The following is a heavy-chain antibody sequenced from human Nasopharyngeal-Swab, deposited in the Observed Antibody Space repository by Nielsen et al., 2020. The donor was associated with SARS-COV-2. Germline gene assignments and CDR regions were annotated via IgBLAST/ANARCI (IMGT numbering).Heavy chain of an antibody. CDR1: GFTFGYYA. CDR2: IISKTYGGAP. CDR3: ARSVGSFYGQGAFDI. D-gene: IGHD1-26*01. V-gene: IGHV3-49*01. Sequence: SLRLSCTTSGFTFGYYAMSCFRQAPGKGLEWVGFIISKTYGGAPEYAASVKGRFTISRDGAESIAYLQMNSLETEDTGVYYCARSVGSFYGQGAFDIWGQGTMVTVSS. J-gene: IGHJ3*02.